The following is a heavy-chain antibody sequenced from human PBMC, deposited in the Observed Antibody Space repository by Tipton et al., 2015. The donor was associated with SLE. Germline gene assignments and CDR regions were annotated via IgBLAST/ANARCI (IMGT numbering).Heavy chain of an antibody. D-gene: IGHD6-19*01. J-gene: IGHJ1*01. V-gene: IGHV3-48*01. Sequence: SLRLSCAASGFTFSSYSMNWVRQAPGKGLEWVSYISSSSSTIYYADSVKGRFTISRDNAKNSLYLQMNSLRAEDTAVYYCARGGVSSGWYHAEYFQHWGQGTLVTVSS. CDR1: GFTFSSYS. CDR2: ISSSSSTI. CDR3: ARGGVSSGWYHAEYFQH.